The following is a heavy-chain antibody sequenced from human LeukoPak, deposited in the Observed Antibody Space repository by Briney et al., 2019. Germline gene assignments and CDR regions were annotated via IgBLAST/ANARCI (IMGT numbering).Heavy chain of an antibody. D-gene: IGHD6-13*01. CDR2: ISSSSSYI. CDR3: ARSAAAGTFFDY. J-gene: IGHJ4*02. CDR1: GFTFSSYS. Sequence: GGSLRLSCAASGFTFSSYSMHWVRQAPGKGLEWVSSISSSSSYIYYADSVKGRFTISRDNAKNSLYLQMNSLRAEDTAVYYCARSAAAGTFFDYWGQGTLVTVSS. V-gene: IGHV3-21*01.